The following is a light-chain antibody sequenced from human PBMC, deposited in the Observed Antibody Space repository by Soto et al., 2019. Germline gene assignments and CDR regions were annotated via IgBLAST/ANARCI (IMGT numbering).Light chain of an antibody. Sequence: EIVLTQSPGTLSLSPGERATLSCRASQSVSSSYLAWYQQKPGRAPRLLIYGASSRATGIPDRFSGSGSGTDFTLTISRLEPEDFAVYYCQQRSNWPWTFGQGTKVEIK. CDR1: QSVSSSY. CDR3: QQRSNWPWT. V-gene: IGKV3D-20*02. CDR2: GAS. J-gene: IGKJ1*01.